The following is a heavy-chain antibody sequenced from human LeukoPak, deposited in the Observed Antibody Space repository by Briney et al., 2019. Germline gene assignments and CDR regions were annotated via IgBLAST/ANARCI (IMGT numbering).Heavy chain of an antibody. Sequence: PSDTLSLTCTVSGGSITTTSTYWRWIPQPPGKGVGWIVSFCYSGTTYYIPSLKIRLTIFVDTSKNPFSLRLSSVTDADVATYYCARSIAGDGPTHNWFGPWGQGALVTVSS. CDR1: GGSITTTSTY. J-gene: IGHJ5*02. D-gene: IGHD6-13*01. V-gene: IGHV4-39*01. CDR2: FCYSGTT. CDR3: ARSIAGDGPTHNWFGP.